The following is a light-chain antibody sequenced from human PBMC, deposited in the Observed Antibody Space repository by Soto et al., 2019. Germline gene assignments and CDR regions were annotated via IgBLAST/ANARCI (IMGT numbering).Light chain of an antibody. V-gene: IGKV3-15*01. CDR1: QSVSSN. Sequence: EIVMTQSPATLSVSPGERATLSCRASQSVSSNLAWYQQKPGQTPKLLIYVASTRATGIPARFSGSGSGTEFTLTISSLXXXXXXXXXXXXXXXWPLTFGGGTKVEFK. CDR2: VAS. CDR3: XXXXXWPLT. J-gene: IGKJ4*01.